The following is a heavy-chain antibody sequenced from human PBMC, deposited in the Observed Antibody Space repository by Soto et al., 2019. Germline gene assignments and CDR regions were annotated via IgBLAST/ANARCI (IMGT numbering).Heavy chain of an antibody. CDR2: ISYDGSNK. CDR1: GFTFSSYG. J-gene: IGHJ3*02. CDR3: AKASGYLHAFDI. D-gene: IGHD3-22*01. V-gene: IGHV3-30*18. Sequence: GGSLRLSCAASGFTFSSYGMHWVRQAPGKGLEWVAVISYDGSNKYYADSVKGRFTISRDNSKNTLYLQMNSLRAEDTAVYYCAKASGYLHAFDIWGQGTMVTVSS.